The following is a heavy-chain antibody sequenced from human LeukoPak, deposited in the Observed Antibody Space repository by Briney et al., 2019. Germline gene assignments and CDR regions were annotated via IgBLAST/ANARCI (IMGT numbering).Heavy chain of an antibody. CDR3: ARGHSIVATDY. CDR1: GGSISSGDYY. Sequence: SETLSLTCTVPGGSISSGDYYWSWIRQPPGKGLEWIGYIYYSGSTYYNPSLKSRVTISVDTSKNQFSLKLSSVTAADTAVYYCARGHSIVATDYWGQGTLVTVSS. D-gene: IGHD5-12*01. CDR2: IYYSGST. J-gene: IGHJ4*02. V-gene: IGHV4-30-4*01.